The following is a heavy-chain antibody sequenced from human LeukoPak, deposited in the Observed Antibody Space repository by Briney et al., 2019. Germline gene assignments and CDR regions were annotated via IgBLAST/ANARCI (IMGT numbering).Heavy chain of an antibody. CDR3: ARPAGGGFDY. CDR1: GFTFRYYW. CDR2: IKEDGSEK. J-gene: IGHJ4*02. V-gene: IGHV3-7*01. Sequence: GGSLRLSCGASGFTFRYYWMSWVRQAPGKGLEWVANIKEDGSEKYYVDSVKGRFTISRDNAKNSLYLQMNSLRAEDTAVYFCARPAGGGFDYWGQGTLVTVSS. D-gene: IGHD3-10*01.